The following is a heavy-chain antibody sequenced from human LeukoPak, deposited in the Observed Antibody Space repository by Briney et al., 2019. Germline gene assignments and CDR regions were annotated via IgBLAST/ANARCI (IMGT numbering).Heavy chain of an antibody. D-gene: IGHD3-9*01. V-gene: IGHV4-34*01. CDR1: GGSFSGYY. CDR3: ARGGTLRYFDWLSDAFDI. J-gene: IGHJ3*02. Sequence: SETLSLTCAVYGGSFSGYYWSWIRQPPGKGLEWIGEINHSGSTNYNPSLKSRVTISVDTSKNQFSLKLSSVTAADTAVFYCARGGTLRYFDWLSDAFDIWGQGTMVTVSS. CDR2: INHSGST.